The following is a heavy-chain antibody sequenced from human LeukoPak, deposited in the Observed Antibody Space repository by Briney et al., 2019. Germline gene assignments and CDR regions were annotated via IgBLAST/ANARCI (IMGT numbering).Heavy chain of an antibody. J-gene: IGHJ6*02. Sequence: GGSLRLSCAASGFTFSSYGMHWVRQAPGKGLEWVAVVSFDGSDKHYADSVKGRFTISRDNSKNTLYLQMNSLRAEDTAVYYCARVDYDGSGYYSSHHTRYYYYYGMDVWGQGTTVTVSS. V-gene: IGHV3-30*03. CDR2: VSFDGSDK. CDR3: ARVDYDGSGYYSSHHTRYYYYYGMDV. D-gene: IGHD3-22*01. CDR1: GFTFSSYG.